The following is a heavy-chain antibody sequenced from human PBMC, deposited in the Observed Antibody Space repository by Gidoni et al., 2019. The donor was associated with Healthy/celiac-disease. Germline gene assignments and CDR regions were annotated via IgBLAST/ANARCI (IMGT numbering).Heavy chain of an antibody. CDR2: IKQDGSEK. J-gene: IGHJ4*02. CDR3: ARDLYPGLPLSGDY. D-gene: IGHD3-16*01. CDR1: GFTFRSYW. Sequence: EVQLVESGGGLVQPGGSLRLSCAASGFTFRSYWMSWVRQAPGKGLEWVANIKQDGSEKYYVDSVKGRFTISRDNAKNSLYLQMNSLRAEDTAVYYCARDLYPGLPLSGDYWGQGTLVTVSS. V-gene: IGHV3-7*01.